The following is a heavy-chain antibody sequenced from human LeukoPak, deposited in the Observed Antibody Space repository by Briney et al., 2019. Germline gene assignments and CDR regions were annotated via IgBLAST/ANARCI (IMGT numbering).Heavy chain of an antibody. V-gene: IGHV3-23*01. D-gene: IGHD6-6*01. CDR3: ANWIGSSSRDY. Sequence: GGSLRLSCAASGFTFSTYAMTWVRQAPGKGLEWVSGINSNGDEIYYADSVRGRFTISRDNSNNALYLQMDSLRTEDTAVYYCANWIGSSSRDYWGQGTLVTVS. CDR1: GFTFSTYA. J-gene: IGHJ4*02. CDR2: INSNGDEI.